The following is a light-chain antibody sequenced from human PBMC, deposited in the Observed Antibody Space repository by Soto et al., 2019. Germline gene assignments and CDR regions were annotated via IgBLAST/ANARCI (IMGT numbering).Light chain of an antibody. Sequence: EIVLTQSPGTLSLYPGERATLSCRASQSVSSSYIAWYQQKPGQAPRLLIYGASSRATGIPDRFSGSGSGTDFTLTISRLEPEDFAAYYCQQYSSSPPLTFGGGTRVEIK. CDR3: QQYSSSPPLT. CDR1: QSVSSSY. CDR2: GAS. V-gene: IGKV3-20*01. J-gene: IGKJ4*01.